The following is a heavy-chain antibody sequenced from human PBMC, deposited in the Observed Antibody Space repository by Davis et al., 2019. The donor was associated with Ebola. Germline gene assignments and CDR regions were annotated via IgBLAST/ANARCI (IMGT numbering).Heavy chain of an antibody. CDR2: INHSGGT. J-gene: IGHJ6*02. Sequence: GSLRLSCAVYGGFFSGYYWSWIRQPPGKGLEWIGEINHSGGTNYSPSLKSRVTVSVDTSKNHFSLKLSSVTAADTAVYYCARGWSLRDYYAMDVWGQGTTVTVSS. CDR1: GGFFSGYY. CDR3: ARGWSLRDYYAMDV. V-gene: IGHV4-34*01. D-gene: IGHD2-8*02.